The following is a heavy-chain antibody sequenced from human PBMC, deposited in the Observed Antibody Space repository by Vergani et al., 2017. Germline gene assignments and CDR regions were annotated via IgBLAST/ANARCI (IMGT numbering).Heavy chain of an antibody. CDR2: ISGSGGST. Sequence: VHLVESGGGVVQPGRSLTLSCVASGFSFRGHGMHWVRQAPGKGLEWVSAISGSGGSTYYADSVKGRFTISRDNSKNTLYLQMNSLRAEDTAVYYCAKDITMVRGVIIGINYYYGMDVWGQGTTVTVSS. V-gene: IGHV3-23*04. CDR3: AKDITMVRGVIIGINYYYGMDV. CDR1: GFSFRGHG. J-gene: IGHJ6*02. D-gene: IGHD3-10*01.